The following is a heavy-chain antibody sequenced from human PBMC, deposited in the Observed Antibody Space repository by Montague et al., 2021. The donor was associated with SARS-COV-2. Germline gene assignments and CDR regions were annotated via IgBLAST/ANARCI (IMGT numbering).Heavy chain of an antibody. CDR2: FYHNGNN. V-gene: IGHV4-39*01. CDR3: AVELNYFFDY. D-gene: IGHD1-7*01. CDR1: GDSITNTRYF. Sequence: SETLSLTCNVSGDSITNTRYFWGRIRPPPGKALKWIGSFYHNGNNYYTLYLERRALLSMDTSKNQPSLRLSSVIASDTAVYYCAVELNYFFDYWGQGFLVSVSS. J-gene: IGHJ4*02.